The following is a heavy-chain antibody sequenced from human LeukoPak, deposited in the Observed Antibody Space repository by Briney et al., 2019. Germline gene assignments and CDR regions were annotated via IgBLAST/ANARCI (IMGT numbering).Heavy chain of an antibody. J-gene: IGHJ6*03. CDR1: GFTFSSYS. CDR3: ARDRFGYYYMDV. Sequence: PGGSLRLSCAASGFTFSSYSINWVRQAPGKGLEWVSSISSSSSYIYYADSVKGRFTISRDNAKNSLYLQMNSLRAEDTAVYYCARDRFGYYYMDVWGKGTTVTVSS. V-gene: IGHV3-21*01. CDR2: ISSSSSYI. D-gene: IGHD3-10*01.